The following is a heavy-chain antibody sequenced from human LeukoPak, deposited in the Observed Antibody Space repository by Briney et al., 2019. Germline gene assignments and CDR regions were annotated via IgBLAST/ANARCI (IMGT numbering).Heavy chain of an antibody. J-gene: IGHJ3*02. Sequence: SETLSLTCTVSGGSISSGDNYWSWIRQPPGKGLEWIGYVYRSGSTYYNPSLKSRVTISVDRSKNQFSLKLSSVTAADTVVYYCARGEVVVAPAADAFDIWGQGTMVTVSS. CDR1: GGSISSGDNY. CDR2: VYRSGST. D-gene: IGHD2-2*01. CDR3: ARGEVVVAPAADAFDI. V-gene: IGHV4-30-2*01.